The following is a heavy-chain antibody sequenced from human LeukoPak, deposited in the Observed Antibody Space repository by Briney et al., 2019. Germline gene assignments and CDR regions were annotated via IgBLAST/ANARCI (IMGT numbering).Heavy chain of an antibody. CDR1: GSGFTFSEYW. D-gene: IGHD2-21*01. CDR2: IKGDGSET. CDR3: AREAYCGGPSCFAVNYMDV. V-gene: IGHV3-7*01. Sequence: PGGSLRLSCVASGSGFTFSEYWMGWVRQAPGERLEWVANIKGDGSETYYVDSVKGRFSVSRDNSKNSVYLQMNSLRGDETALYRCAREAYCGGPSCFAVNYMDVWGKGTTVTVSS. J-gene: IGHJ6*03.